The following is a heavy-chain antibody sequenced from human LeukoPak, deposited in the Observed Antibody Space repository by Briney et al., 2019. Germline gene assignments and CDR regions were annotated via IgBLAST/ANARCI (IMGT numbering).Heavy chain of an antibody. CDR2: INWNGGST. CDR1: GFTFDDYG. D-gene: IGHD6-19*01. Sequence: PGGSLRLSCAASGFTFDDYGMSWVRQAPGKGLEWVSGINWNGGSTGYADSVKGRFTISRDNAKNSLYLQMNSLRAEDTALYYCARVVAGKRKGYYYYMDVWGKGTTVTVSS. CDR3: ARVVAGKRKGYYYYMDV. V-gene: IGHV3-20*04. J-gene: IGHJ6*03.